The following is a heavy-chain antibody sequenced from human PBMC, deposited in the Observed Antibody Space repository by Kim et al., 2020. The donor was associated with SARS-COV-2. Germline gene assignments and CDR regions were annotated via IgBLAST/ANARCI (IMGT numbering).Heavy chain of an antibody. Sequence: GESLKISCKGSGYSFTSYWIGWVRQMPGKGLEWMGIIYPGDSDTRYSPSFQGQVTISADKSISTAYLQWSSLKASDTAMYYCARLHFDPNSYGITQYYFDYWGQGTLVTVSS. V-gene: IGHV5-51*01. CDR2: IYPGDSDT. D-gene: IGHD5-18*01. CDR1: GYSFTSYW. CDR3: ARLHFDPNSYGITQYYFDY. J-gene: IGHJ4*02.